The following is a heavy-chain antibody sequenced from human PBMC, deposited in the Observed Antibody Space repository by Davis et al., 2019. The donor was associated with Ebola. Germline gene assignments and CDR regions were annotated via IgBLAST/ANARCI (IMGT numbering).Heavy chain of an antibody. Sequence: KVSCKGSGYSFTSYWIGWVCQMPGKGLEWMGIIYPGDSDTRYSPSFQGQVTIPADKSISTAYLQWSSLKASDTAMYYCARLGIADLYWYFDLWGRGTLVTVSS. D-gene: IGHD6-13*01. V-gene: IGHV5-51*01. CDR3: ARLGIADLYWYFDL. CDR1: GYSFTSYW. J-gene: IGHJ2*01. CDR2: IYPGDSDT.